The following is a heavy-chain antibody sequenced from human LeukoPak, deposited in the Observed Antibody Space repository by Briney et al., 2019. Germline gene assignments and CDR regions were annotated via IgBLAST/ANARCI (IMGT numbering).Heavy chain of an antibody. Sequence: GGSLRLSYAASGFTFSSYSMNWVRQAPGKGLEWVSSISSSSSYIYYADSVKGRFTISRDNAKNSLYLQMNSLRAEDTAVYYCARQGSYYPADFDYWGQGTLVTVSS. D-gene: IGHD3-22*01. CDR1: GFTFSSYS. CDR3: ARQGSYYPADFDY. J-gene: IGHJ4*02. CDR2: ISSSSSYI. V-gene: IGHV3-21*01.